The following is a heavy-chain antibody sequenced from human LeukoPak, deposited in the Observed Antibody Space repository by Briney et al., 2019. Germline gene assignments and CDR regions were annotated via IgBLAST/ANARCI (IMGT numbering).Heavy chain of an antibody. J-gene: IGHJ6*03. CDR3: ARTTEGGYTYDYFYYYYMDV. CDR2: IYTSGST. D-gene: IGHD5-18*01. Sequence: PSETLSLTCTVSGGSISSGSYYWSWIRQPAGKGLEYIGRIYTSGSTSYNPSLKSRVTISVDTSKNQFSLKLSSVTAADTAVYYCARTTEGGYTYDYFYYYYMDVWGKGTTVTISS. CDR1: GGSISSGSYY. V-gene: IGHV4-61*02.